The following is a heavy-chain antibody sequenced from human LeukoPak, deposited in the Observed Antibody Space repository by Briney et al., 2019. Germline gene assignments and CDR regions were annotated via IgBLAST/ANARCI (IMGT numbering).Heavy chain of an antibody. J-gene: IGHJ4*02. CDR1: GYTVTSYH. V-gene: IGHV1-46*01. CDR3: AGGGTPGDYPLDY. Sequence: GASVKVSCKASGYTVTSYHMHWVRQAPGQGLEWMGVINTGGGTTSYAQKFQGRVTMTRDMSTSTVYMELSNLRSEDTAVYKCAGGGTPGDYPLDYWGQGTLVTVSS. CDR2: INTGGGTT. D-gene: IGHD4-17*01.